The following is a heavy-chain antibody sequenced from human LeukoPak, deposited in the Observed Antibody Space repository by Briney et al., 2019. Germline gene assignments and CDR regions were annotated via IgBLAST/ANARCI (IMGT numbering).Heavy chain of an antibody. J-gene: IGHJ4*02. Sequence: ASVKVSRKVSGYTLTELSMHWVRQAPGKGLEWMGGFDPEDGETIYAQKFQGRVTMIEDTSTDTAYMELSSLRSEDTAVYYCATGRRYYDILTGYYSGFPPSNYWGQGTLVTVSS. CDR2: FDPEDGET. CDR1: GYTLTELS. V-gene: IGHV1-24*01. CDR3: ATGRRYYDILTGYYSGFPPSNY. D-gene: IGHD3-9*01.